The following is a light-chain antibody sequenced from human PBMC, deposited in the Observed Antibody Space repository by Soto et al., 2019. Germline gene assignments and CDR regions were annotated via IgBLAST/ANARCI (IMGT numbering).Light chain of an antibody. CDR1: QSVTSSY. Sequence: EIVLTQSPGTLSLSPGERATLSCRASQSVTSSYLAWYQHKLGQAPRLLIYAASRRATGIPDRFTGSGSGTDFTLTISRLGPDDFAVYYCHQYGSSPPTFGGGTKVDIK. J-gene: IGKJ4*01. CDR3: HQYGSSPPT. V-gene: IGKV3-20*01. CDR2: AAS.